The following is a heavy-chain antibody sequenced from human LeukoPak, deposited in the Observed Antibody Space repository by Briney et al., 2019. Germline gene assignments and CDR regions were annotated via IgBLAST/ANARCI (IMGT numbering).Heavy chain of an antibody. CDR2: IYSGGST. J-gene: IGHJ3*02. CDR1: GFTVSSNY. Sequence: GGSLRLSCAASGFTVSSNYMSWVRQAPGKGLEWVSVIYSGGSTYYADSVKGRFTISRDNSKNTLYLQMNSLRAEDTAVYYCAKEIVVVPAAMGHDAFDIWGQGTMVTVSS. CDR3: AKEIVVVPAAMGHDAFDI. D-gene: IGHD2-2*01. V-gene: IGHV3-53*01.